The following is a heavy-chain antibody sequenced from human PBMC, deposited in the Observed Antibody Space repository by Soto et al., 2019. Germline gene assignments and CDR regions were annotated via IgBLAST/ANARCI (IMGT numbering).Heavy chain of an antibody. CDR3: ARLEMAVGHYYGMDV. V-gene: IGHV5-51*01. CDR2: IYPGDSDT. Sequence: LKISCKGSGYSFTSYWIGWVRQMPGKGLEWMGIIYPGDSDTRYSPSFQGQVTISADKSISTAYLQWSSLKASDTAMYYCARLEMAVGHYYGMDVWGQGTTVTVSS. D-gene: IGHD3-16*01. CDR1: GYSFTSYW. J-gene: IGHJ6*02.